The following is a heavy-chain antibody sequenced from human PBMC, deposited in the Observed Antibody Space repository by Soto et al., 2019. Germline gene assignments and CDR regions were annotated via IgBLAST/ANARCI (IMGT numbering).Heavy chain of an antibody. Sequence: QVQLQQWGAGLLKPSETLSLTCAVYGGSFSGYYWSCIRQPPGKGLEWIGEINHSGSTNYNPSLKSRVTISVDTSKNQFSLKLSSVTAADTAVYYCARIVVVPAAIDYWGQGPLVTVSS. CDR2: INHSGST. J-gene: IGHJ4*02. D-gene: IGHD2-2*02. CDR1: GGSFSGYY. CDR3: ARIVVVPAAIDY. V-gene: IGHV4-34*01.